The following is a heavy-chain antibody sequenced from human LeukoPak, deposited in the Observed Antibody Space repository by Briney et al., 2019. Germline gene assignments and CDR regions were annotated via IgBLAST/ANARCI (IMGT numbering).Heavy chain of an antibody. V-gene: IGHV1-2*02. CDR3: ARQWELLMDYYGMDV. J-gene: IGHJ6*02. D-gene: IGHD1-26*01. CDR2: INPNSGGT. CDR1: GYTFTGYY. Sequence: ASVKVSCKASGYTFTGYYMHWVRQAPGQGLEWMGWINPNSGGTNYAQKFQGRVTMTRDTSVSTAYMELSRLRSDDTAVYYCARQWELLMDYYGMDVWGQGTTVTVSS.